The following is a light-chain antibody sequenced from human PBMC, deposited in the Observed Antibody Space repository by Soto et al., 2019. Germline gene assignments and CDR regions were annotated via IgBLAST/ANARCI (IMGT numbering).Light chain of an antibody. V-gene: IGLV2-14*01. Sequence: QSALTQPASVSGSLGQSITISCTGTSTDIGGYNYVSWYQQLPGKAPKLIIFEVSNRSSGVANRFSGSKSGNTASLTISGLQTEDEGEYYCSAYAATSSLVIFGGGTKVTVL. J-gene: IGLJ2*01. CDR3: SAYAATSSLVI. CDR2: EVS. CDR1: STDIGGYNY.